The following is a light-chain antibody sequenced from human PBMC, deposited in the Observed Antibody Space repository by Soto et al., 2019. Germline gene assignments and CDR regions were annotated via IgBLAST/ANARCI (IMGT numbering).Light chain of an antibody. Sequence: QSALTQPASASGSPGQSIAISCSGTSSDVGGSRYVSWYQQHPGRAPKLIIYEVSNRPSGVSNRFSGSKSGNTASLTISGLQTEDEADYYCSSYTSTNTVLFGGGTKVTVL. V-gene: IGLV2-14*01. CDR2: EVS. CDR1: SSDVGGSRY. J-gene: IGLJ2*01. CDR3: SSYTSTNTVL.